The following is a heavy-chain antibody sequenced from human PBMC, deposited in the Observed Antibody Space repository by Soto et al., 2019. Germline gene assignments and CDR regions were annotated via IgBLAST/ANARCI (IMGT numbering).Heavy chain of an antibody. J-gene: IGHJ3*02. CDR3: TKTGDLAAFDI. D-gene: IGHD7-27*01. Sequence: GGSLRLSCAASGFTFSGSAMHWVRQASGKGLEWVGRIRSKVNSYATAYAASVKGRFTISRDDSKNTAYLQMNSLKTEDTAVYYCTKTGDLAAFDIWGQGTMVTVSS. V-gene: IGHV3-73*01. CDR1: GFTFSGSA. CDR2: IRSKVNSYAT.